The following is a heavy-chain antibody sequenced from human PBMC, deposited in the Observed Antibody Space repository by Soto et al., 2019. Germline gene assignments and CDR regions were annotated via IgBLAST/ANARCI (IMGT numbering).Heavy chain of an antibody. CDR1: GYTFTSYA. V-gene: IGHV1-3*01. CDR3: ARGLELRLVYYYGMDV. Sequence: QVQLGQSGAEVKKPGASVKVSCKASGYTFTSYAMHWVRQAPGQRLEWMGWINAGNGNTKYSQKFQGRVTITRDTSASTAYMELSSLRSEDTAVYYCARGLELRLVYYYGMDVWGQGTTVTVSS. D-gene: IGHD1-7*01. J-gene: IGHJ6*02. CDR2: INAGNGNT.